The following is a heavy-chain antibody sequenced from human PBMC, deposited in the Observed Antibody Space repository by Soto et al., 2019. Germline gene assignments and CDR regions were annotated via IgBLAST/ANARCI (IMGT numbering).Heavy chain of an antibody. Sequence: SETLSLTCXVSNDSISPYYWSWIRQPPGKGLEWIGFIYYSGSTTYNPSLKNRVTISVDASKSQFYLKLRSVTAADTAVYYCARGMAEEQIFYYFDYWGQGALVTVSS. V-gene: IGHV4-59*01. CDR3: ARGMAEEQIFYYFDY. CDR1: NDSISPYY. CDR2: IYYSGST. J-gene: IGHJ4*02. D-gene: IGHD3-9*01.